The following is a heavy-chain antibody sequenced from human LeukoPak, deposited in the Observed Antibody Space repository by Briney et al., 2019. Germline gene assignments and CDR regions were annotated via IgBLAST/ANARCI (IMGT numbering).Heavy chain of an antibody. Sequence: GGPLRLSCAASGFTFSSYAVSWVRQAPGKGLEWVSTLSCSRVSTYYADSVKGRFTISRDNSKNTLYLQMNSLRVEDTAVYYCAKDLSTYVDYGGNTPFDYWGQGTLVTVCS. CDR3: AKDLSTYVDYGGNTPFDY. D-gene: IGHD4-23*01. V-gene: IGHV3-23*01. J-gene: IGHJ4*02. CDR1: GFTFSSYA. CDR2: LSCSRVST.